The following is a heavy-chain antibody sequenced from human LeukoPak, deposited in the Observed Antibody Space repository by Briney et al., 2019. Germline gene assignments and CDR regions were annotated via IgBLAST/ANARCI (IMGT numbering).Heavy chain of an antibody. J-gene: IGHJ3*02. CDR3: AREGGAYYYDSSGLSGAFDI. CDR1: GGTFSSYA. D-gene: IGHD3-22*01. CDR2: IIPIFGTA. Sequence: SVKVSCKASGGTFSSYAISLVRQAPGQGLEWMGGIIPIFGTANYAQKFQGRVTITADESTSTAYMELSSLRSEDTAVYYCAREGGAYYYDSSGLSGAFDIWGQGTMVTVSS. V-gene: IGHV1-69*13.